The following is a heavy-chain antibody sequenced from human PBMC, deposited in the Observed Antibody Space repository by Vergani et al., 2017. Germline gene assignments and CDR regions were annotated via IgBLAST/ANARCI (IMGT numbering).Heavy chain of an antibody. CDR1: GYTFTGYY. J-gene: IGHJ5*02. V-gene: IGHV1-2*02. Sequence: QVQLVQSGAEVKKPGASVKVSCKASGYTFTGYYMHWVRQAPGQGLEWMGWINPNSGCTNYAQKFQGRVTMTRDTSISTAYMELSRLRSDDTAVYYCARARAYYDFWSETNWFDPWGQGTLVTVSS. CDR2: INPNSGCT. CDR3: ARARAYYDFWSETNWFDP. D-gene: IGHD3-3*01.